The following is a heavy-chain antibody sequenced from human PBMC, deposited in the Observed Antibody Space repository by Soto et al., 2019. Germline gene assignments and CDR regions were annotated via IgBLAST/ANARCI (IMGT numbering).Heavy chain of an antibody. CDR1: GFTFSSYW. J-gene: IGHJ4*02. V-gene: IGHV3-74*01. D-gene: IGHD2-2*01. CDR3: ARSLSTSPGY. CDR2: INSDGSYT. Sequence: PGGSLRLSCAVSGFTFSSYWMHWVRQAPGKGLVWVSRINSDGSYTGYADSVKGRFTISRDNAKNTLYLQMNILRAEDTAVYYCARSLSTSPGYWGQGTLVTVSS.